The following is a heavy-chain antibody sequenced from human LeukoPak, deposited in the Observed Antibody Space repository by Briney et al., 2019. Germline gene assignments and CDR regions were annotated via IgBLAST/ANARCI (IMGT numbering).Heavy chain of an antibody. CDR2: IRYDGSNK. J-gene: IGHJ4*02. V-gene: IGHV3-30*02. CDR3: AKGGYFAGYCSSTSCPVDY. Sequence: PGGSLRLSCAASGFTFSSYGMHWVRQAPGKGLEWVAFIRYDGSNKYYADSVKGRFTISRDNSKNTLYLQMNSLRAEDTAVYYCAKGGYFAGYCSSTSCPVDYWGQGTLVTVSS. CDR1: GFTFSSYG. D-gene: IGHD2-2*01.